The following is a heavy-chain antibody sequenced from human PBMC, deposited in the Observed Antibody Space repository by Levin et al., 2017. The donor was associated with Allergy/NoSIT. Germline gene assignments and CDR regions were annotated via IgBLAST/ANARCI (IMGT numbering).Heavy chain of an antibody. D-gene: IGHD5-12*01. V-gene: IGHV4-59*01. CDR2: IHYSGST. CDR1: GGSIRSYY. CDR3: TRDRQNRVAAV. J-gene: IGHJ4*02. Sequence: PSETLSLTCTVSGGSIRSYYWNWIRQPPGKGPEWIGFIHYSGSTDQNPSLKSRVTMSVDTSKNQVSLKVSSVTAADTAVYYCTRDRQNRVAAVWGQGTLVTVSS.